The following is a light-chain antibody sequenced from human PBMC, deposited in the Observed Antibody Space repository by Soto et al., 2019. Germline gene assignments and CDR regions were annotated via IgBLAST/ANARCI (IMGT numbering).Light chain of an antibody. CDR2: GAS. Sequence: EIVLTQSPGTLSLSPGERATLSCRASQSVTGSYLAWYQQRPGQAPRLLMYGASSRATGIPDRFSGSGSGTDFNLTISRLEPEDFAVYYCQQYGRSPRTFGGGTKVEIK. CDR1: QSVTGSY. V-gene: IGKV3-20*01. J-gene: IGKJ4*01. CDR3: QQYGRSPRT.